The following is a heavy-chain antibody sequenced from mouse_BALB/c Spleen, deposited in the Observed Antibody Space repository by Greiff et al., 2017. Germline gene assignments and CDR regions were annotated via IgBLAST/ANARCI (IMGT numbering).Heavy chain of an antibody. V-gene: IGHV1S135*01. CDR3: APFITTVGFAY. J-gene: IGHJ3*01. CDR2: IDPFNGGT. CDR1: GYSFTSYY. Sequence: VHVKQSGPELMKPGASVKISCKASGYSFTSYYMHWVKQSHGKSLEWIGYIDPFNGGTSYNQKFKGKATLTVDKSSSTAYMHLSSLTSEDSAVYYCAPFITTVGFAYWGQGTLVTVSA. D-gene: IGHD1-1*01.